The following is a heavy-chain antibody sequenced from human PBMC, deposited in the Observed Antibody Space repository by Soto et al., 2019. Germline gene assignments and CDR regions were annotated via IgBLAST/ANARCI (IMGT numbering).Heavy chain of an antibody. Sequence: SETLSLTCTVSGGNISDSNDHWGWLRQPPGQGLEWIGYIYYSGSPNYNPSLKSRVTISVDTSKNQFSLKLSSVTAADTAVYYCARDKITGLFDYWGQGTLVTVSS. CDR3: ARDKITGLFDY. CDR1: GGNISDSNDH. D-gene: IGHD2-8*02. V-gene: IGHV4-61*01. J-gene: IGHJ4*02. CDR2: IYYSGSP.